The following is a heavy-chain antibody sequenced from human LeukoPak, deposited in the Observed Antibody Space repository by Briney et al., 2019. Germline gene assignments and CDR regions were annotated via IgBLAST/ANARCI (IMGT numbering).Heavy chain of an antibody. Sequence: QSGTSLRLSCAASGFTFSSHGIHWVRQAPGKGLEWVAVVSSNGGTTYYADSVKRRITVSRDNSKNTLYLQMNSLRREDTAMYYGTKESASGSRYSFDYWGQGTLVTVSS. CDR2: VSSNGGTT. CDR3: TKESASGSRYSFDY. D-gene: IGHD1-26*01. J-gene: IGHJ4*02. CDR1: GFTFSSHG. V-gene: IGHV3-30*18.